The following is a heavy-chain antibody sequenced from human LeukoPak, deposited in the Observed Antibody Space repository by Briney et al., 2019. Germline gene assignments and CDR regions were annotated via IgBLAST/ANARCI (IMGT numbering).Heavy chain of an antibody. CDR2: IYYSGST. Sequence: SETLSLTCTVSGGSISSSSYYWGWIRQPPGNGLEWIGYIYYSGSTNYNPSLKSRVTISVDTSKNQFSLKLTSVTAADTAVYYCARVGYDSSGYYPEVFDYWGQGTLVTVSS. CDR1: GGSISSSSYY. CDR3: ARVGYDSSGYYPEVFDY. J-gene: IGHJ4*02. V-gene: IGHV4-61*05. D-gene: IGHD3-22*01.